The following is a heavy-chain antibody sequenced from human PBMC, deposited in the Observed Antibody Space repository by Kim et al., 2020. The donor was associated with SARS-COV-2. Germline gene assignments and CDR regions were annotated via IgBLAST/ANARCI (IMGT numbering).Heavy chain of an antibody. J-gene: IGHJ4*02. CDR1: GGSFSGYY. Sequence: SETLSLTCAVYGGSFSGYYWSWIRQPPGKGLEWIGEINHSGSTNYNPSLKSRVTISVDTSKNQFSLKLSSVTAADTAVYYCARGGGYDFWSGYYLGVDYWGQGTLVTVSS. V-gene: IGHV4-34*01. CDR3: ARGGGYDFWSGYYLGVDY. D-gene: IGHD3-3*01. CDR2: INHSGST.